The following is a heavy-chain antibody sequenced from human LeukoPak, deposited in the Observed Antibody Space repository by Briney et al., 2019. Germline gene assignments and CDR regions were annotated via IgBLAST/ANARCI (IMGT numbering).Heavy chain of an antibody. V-gene: IGHV3-23*01. CDR1: GFTFSSYA. CDR3: AKSRSGYALFDY. Sequence: GGSLRLSCAASGFTFSSYAMSWVRQAPGKGLEWVSSISGMGGNIYYADSVKGRFTISRDNSQNTLYLQMKSLGDDDTAVYYCAKSRSGYALFDYWGQGTLVTVSS. CDR2: ISGMGGNI. J-gene: IGHJ4*02. D-gene: IGHD5-12*01.